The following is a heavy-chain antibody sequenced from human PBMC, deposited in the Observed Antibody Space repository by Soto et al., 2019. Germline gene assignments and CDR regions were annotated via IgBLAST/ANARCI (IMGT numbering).Heavy chain of an antibody. CDR2: IKGKTEGGTT. CDR3: TTDGMTTVTRYDY. V-gene: IGHV3-15*01. Sequence: GGSLRLSCAASGFSFSSAWMTWVRQAPGKGLEWVGRIKGKTEGGTTDYAAPVKGRFTISRDDSKNTLYLQMNSLKTEDTAVYYCTTDGMTTVTRYDYWGQGTL. CDR1: GFSFSSAW. J-gene: IGHJ4*02. D-gene: IGHD4-17*01.